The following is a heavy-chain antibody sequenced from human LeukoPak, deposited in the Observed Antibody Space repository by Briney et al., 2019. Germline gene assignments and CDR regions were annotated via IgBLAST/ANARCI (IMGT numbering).Heavy chain of an antibody. V-gene: IGHV1-8*01. CDR1: GYTFTSYD. Sequence: ASVKVSCKTFGYTFTSYDINWARQATGQGLEWMGWMNPNSGNTGYAQKFQGRVTMTRNTSISTAYMELSSLRSEDTAVYYCARRTMVRGVIKHFQHWGQGTLVTVST. CDR3: ARRTMVRGVIKHFQH. CDR2: MNPNSGNT. D-gene: IGHD3-10*01. J-gene: IGHJ1*01.